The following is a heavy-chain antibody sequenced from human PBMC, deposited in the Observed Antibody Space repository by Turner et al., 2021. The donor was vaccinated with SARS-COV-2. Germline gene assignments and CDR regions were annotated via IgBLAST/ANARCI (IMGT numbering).Heavy chain of an antibody. CDR1: GYTFTDAY. CDR3: TRDTCSPGIGCGAGS. J-gene: IGHJ5*02. D-gene: IGHD2-15*01. Sequence: QGQLVQSGADVRMPGASVKVSCKACGYTFTDAYLHWVRQAPGQGLELMGWINPKNGDTASAQKFKGRVNMTRDTSINKAYMELDSLIADDTAVYYCTRDTCSPGIGCGAGSWGQGTLVSVSS. CDR2: INPKNGDT. V-gene: IGHV1-2*02.